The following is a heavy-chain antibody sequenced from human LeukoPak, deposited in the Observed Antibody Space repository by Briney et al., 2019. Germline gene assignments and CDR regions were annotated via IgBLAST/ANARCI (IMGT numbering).Heavy chain of an antibody. J-gene: IGHJ4*02. Sequence: GGSLRLSCAASGFTFSSFVMSWVRQAPGKGLEWVSGISGSGGATYYADSVKGRFTISRDNSKNTLYLQMNSLRAEDTAVYYCAKSGSGKVDYWGQGTLVTVSS. V-gene: IGHV3-23*01. CDR2: ISGSGGAT. CDR1: GFTFSSFV. CDR3: AKSGSGKVDY. D-gene: IGHD3-10*01.